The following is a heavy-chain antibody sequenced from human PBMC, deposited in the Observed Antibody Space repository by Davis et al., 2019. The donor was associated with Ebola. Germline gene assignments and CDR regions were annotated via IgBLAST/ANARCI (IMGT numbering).Heavy chain of an antibody. CDR3: ARDSTIQLWLPPSLEGMDV. Sequence: GESLKISCAASGFTFSDYYMSWIRQAPGKGLEWVSYISSSGSTIYYADSVKGRFTISMDNAKNSLYLQMNSLRAEDTAVYYCARDSTIQLWLPPSLEGMDVWGQGTTVTVSS. D-gene: IGHD5-18*01. CDR2: ISSSGSTI. J-gene: IGHJ6*02. V-gene: IGHV3-11*01. CDR1: GFTFSDYY.